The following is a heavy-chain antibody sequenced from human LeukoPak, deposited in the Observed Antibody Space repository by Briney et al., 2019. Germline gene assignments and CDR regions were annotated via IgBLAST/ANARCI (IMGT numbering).Heavy chain of an antibody. Sequence: GGSLRLSCAASGFTFSSYSMNWVRHAPGKGLEWVSSISSSSSYIYYADSVKGRFTISRDNAKNSLYLQMNSLRAEDTAVYYCARDSPTSYYYYGMDVWGQGTTVTVSS. CDR1: GFTFSSYS. D-gene: IGHD1/OR15-1a*01. CDR2: ISSSSSYI. V-gene: IGHV3-21*01. J-gene: IGHJ6*02. CDR3: ARDSPTSYYYYGMDV.